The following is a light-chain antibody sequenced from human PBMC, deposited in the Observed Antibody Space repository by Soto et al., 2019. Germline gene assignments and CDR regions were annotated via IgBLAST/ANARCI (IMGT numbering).Light chain of an antibody. J-gene: IGLJ2*01. CDR1: SSNLGSNP. Sequence: QSVLTQPPSASGTPGQRVSISCSGGSSNLGSNPVNWDLHLPGTAPKILIYSNNQLPSGLPDRISRSKSGTSSTLANSGLQSEDEADYLCSARDDGIKGPVFGLETKLT. CDR2: SNN. V-gene: IGLV1-44*01. CDR3: SARDDGIKGPV.